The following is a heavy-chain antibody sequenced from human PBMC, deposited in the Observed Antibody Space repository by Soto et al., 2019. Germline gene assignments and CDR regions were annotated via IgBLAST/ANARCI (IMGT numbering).Heavy chain of an antibody. D-gene: IGHD5-12*01. CDR3: GSGLGYKA. CDR1: GDPVSSSSYY. CDR2: IHHIGTT. J-gene: IGHJ5*02. V-gene: IGHV4-31*03. Sequence: QVQLQESGPGLVKPSQTLSLTCTVSGDPVSSSSYYWSWIRQHPGKGLEWTGYIHHIGTTDYTPSLRSRITLSVDTSKIQSSLRLSSVTAADTAVYYCGSGLGYKAWGQGTRVSVSS.